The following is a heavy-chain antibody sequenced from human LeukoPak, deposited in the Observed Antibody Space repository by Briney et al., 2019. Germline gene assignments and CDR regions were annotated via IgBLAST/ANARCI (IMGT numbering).Heavy chain of an antibody. J-gene: IGHJ4*02. CDR1: GGSFSGYY. CDR3: ARTGLGDYVWGSYRWTNFDY. CDR2: INHSGNT. Sequence: PSETLSLTCAVYGGSFSGYYWSWIRQPPGKGLEWIGEINHSGNTNYNPSLKSRVTISVDTSKNQFSLKLSSVTAADTAVYYCARTGLGDYVWGSYRWTNFDYWGQGTLVTVSS. V-gene: IGHV4-34*01. D-gene: IGHD3-16*02.